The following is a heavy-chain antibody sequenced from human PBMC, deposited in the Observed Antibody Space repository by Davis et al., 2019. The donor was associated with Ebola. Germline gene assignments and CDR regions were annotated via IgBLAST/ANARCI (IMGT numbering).Heavy chain of an antibody. CDR1: GFTFSSYS. V-gene: IGHV3-21*01. CDR2: ISSSSSYI. CDR3: ARDVGYCSSTSCPRGRGMDV. D-gene: IGHD2-2*01. J-gene: IGHJ6*02. Sequence: PGGSLRLSCAASGFTFSSYSMNWVRQAPGKGLEWVSSISSSSSYIYYADSVKGRFTISRDNAKNSLYLQMNSLRAEDTAVYYCARDVGYCSSTSCPRGRGMDVWGQGTTVTVSS.